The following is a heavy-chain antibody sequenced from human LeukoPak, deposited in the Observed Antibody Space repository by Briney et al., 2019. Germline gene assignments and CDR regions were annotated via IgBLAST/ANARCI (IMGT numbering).Heavy chain of an antibody. CDR2: INPDGSQK. D-gene: IGHD1-26*01. CDR3: ARATRWSFDS. V-gene: IGHV3-7*04. Sequence: GGSLRLSCGASGFTFSNSYLGWVRQTPGRGLEWVAYINPDGSQKFYVASMEGRFTISRDNAQSSLYLQMDSLRGEDSARYYCARATRWSFDSWGLGSLVTVSS. CDR1: GFTFSNSY. J-gene: IGHJ4*02.